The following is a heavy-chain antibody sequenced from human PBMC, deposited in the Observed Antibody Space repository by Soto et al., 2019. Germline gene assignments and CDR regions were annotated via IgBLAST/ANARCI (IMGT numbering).Heavy chain of an antibody. CDR2: IYPGDSDT. CDR3: ARTTEQQLAYYGMDV. V-gene: IGHV5-51*01. Sequence: GESLKISCKGSGYSFTSYWIGWVRQMPGKGLEWMGIIYPGDSDTRYSPSFQGQVTISADKSISTAYLQWSSLKASDTAMYYCARTTEQQLAYYGMDVWGQGTTVTVSS. D-gene: IGHD6-13*01. CDR1: GYSFTSYW. J-gene: IGHJ6*02.